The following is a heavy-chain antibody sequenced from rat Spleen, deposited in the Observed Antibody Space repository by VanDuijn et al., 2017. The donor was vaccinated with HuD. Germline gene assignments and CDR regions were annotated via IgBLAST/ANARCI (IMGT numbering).Heavy chain of an antibody. CDR1: GFSLTSYT. CDR2: IWTGGST. D-gene: IGHD1-11*01. V-gene: IGHV2-15*01. J-gene: IGHJ2*01. Sequence: QVQLKESGPGLVQPSQTLSLTCTVSGFSLTSYTVSWVRQPPGKGLEWMGVIWTGGSTAYNSLRKSRLSISRDTSKSQVFLKMNSLQTEDTATYYCARRGYGGYNDYWGQGVMVTVSS. CDR3: ARRGYGGYNDY.